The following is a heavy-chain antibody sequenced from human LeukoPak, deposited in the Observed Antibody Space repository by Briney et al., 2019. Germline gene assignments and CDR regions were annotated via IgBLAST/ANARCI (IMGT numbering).Heavy chain of an antibody. D-gene: IGHD4-17*01. CDR1: GFTFSSYW. CDR2: IKQDGSER. Sequence: GGSLRLSCAASGFTFSSYWMSWVRQAPGKGLEWVANIKQDGSERYYVDSVKGRFTISRDNAKNSLYLQMNSLRAEDTAVYYCARALPYGDYPLPDYWGQGTLVTVSS. V-gene: IGHV3-7*01. CDR3: ARALPYGDYPLPDY. J-gene: IGHJ4*02.